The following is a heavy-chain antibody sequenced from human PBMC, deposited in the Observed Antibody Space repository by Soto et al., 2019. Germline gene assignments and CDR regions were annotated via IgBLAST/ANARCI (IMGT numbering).Heavy chain of an antibody. J-gene: IGHJ5*02. V-gene: IGHV3-74*01. CDR3: ASLGMDFDP. CDR2: INTDGSRI. CDR1: GFTFSRYW. Sequence: EVQLVESGGGLAQPGGSLRLSCAASGFTFSRYWMYWVRQVSGKGLVWVSRINTDGSRINYADSVKGRFTISRDNAKTTLYLQMNSLRVEDTAVYYCASLGMDFDPWGQGTLVTVSS. D-gene: IGHD2-2*03.